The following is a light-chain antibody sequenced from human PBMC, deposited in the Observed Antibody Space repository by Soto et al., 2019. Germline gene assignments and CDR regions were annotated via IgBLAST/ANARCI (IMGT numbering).Light chain of an antibody. CDR3: QQSYSTLLT. Sequence: DIQMTQSPSSLSASVGDRVTITFRASQSISNYLNWYQQKPGKAPKLLIYATSSLQSGVPSRFRGSGSGTDFTLTISSLQPEDFATYYCQQSYSTLLTFGGGTKVDIK. CDR2: ATS. CDR1: QSISNY. J-gene: IGKJ4*01. V-gene: IGKV1-39*01.